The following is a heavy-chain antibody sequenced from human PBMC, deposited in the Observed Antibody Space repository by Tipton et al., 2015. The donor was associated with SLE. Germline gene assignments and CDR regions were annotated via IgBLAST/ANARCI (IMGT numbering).Heavy chain of an antibody. D-gene: IGHD3-16*01. Sequence: SLRLSCAASGFSFDNYSMNWVRQVPGKGLEWVSGITWNSGSRSYADSVKGRFTISRDNAKNSLYLQMNSLRVEDTALYYCAKEMGQSVWPSFYYYDMGVWGQGTSITVSS. CDR1: GFSFDNYS. CDR2: ITWNSGSR. J-gene: IGHJ6*02. CDR3: AKEMGQSVWPSFYYYDMGV. V-gene: IGHV3-9*01.